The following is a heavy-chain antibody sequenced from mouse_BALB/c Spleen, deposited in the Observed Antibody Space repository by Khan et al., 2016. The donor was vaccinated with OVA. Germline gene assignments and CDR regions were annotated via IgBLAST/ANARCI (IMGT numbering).Heavy chain of an antibody. J-gene: IGHJ3*01. CDR1: GYTFTSYW. CDR3: ARREKYGYDPSWFAY. Sequence: QVQLQQSGAELVRPGASVKLSCKASGYTFTSYWMNWVKQRPGQGLEWIGMIDPSDSETHYNQMFKDKATLTVDKSSSTAYMQLSSLTSEDSAVYYCARREKYGYDPSWFAYWGQGTLVTGSP. CDR2: IDPSDSET. D-gene: IGHD2-2*01. V-gene: IGHV1-61*01.